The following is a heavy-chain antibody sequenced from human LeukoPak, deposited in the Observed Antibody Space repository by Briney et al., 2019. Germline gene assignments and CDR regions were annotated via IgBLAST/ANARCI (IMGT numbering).Heavy chain of an antibody. J-gene: IGHJ4*02. CDR3: AEDTFLD. CDR2: ISAYNGNT. D-gene: IGHD2/OR15-2a*01. Sequence: ASVKVSCKASGGTFSSYAISWARQAPGQGLEWMGWISAYNGNTNYAQKLQGRVTMTTDTSTSTAYMELRSLRSDDTAVYYCAEDTFLDWGQGTLVTVSS. CDR1: GGTFSSYA. V-gene: IGHV1-18*01.